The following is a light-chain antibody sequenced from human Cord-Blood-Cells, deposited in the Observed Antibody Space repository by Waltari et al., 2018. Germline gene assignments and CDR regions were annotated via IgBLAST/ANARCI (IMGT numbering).Light chain of an antibody. V-gene: IGLV3-1*01. Sequence: SYELTQPPSVSVSPGQTASIPCPGDKLGDKYACWYQQKPGQSPVLVIYQDSKRPSGIPERFYGSNSGNTATLTISGTQAMDEADYYCQAWDSSTVVFGGGTKLTVL. CDR3: QAWDSSTVV. CDR2: QDS. CDR1: KLGDKY. J-gene: IGLJ2*01.